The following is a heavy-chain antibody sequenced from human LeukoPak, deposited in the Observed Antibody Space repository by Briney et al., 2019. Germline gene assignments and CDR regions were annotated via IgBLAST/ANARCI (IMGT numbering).Heavy chain of an antibody. Sequence: PSETLSLTCTVSGGSISSGGFYCSWIRQPPGKGLEWIGYIYHSGSTYYNPSLKSRVTISVDRSKNQFSLKLNSVTAADTAVYYCARPRHKPSSIMSAWFDPWGQGTLVTVSS. CDR1: GGSISSGGFY. CDR3: ARPRHKPSSIMSAWFDP. V-gene: IGHV4-30-2*01. J-gene: IGHJ5*02. D-gene: IGHD2-8*01. CDR2: IYHSGST.